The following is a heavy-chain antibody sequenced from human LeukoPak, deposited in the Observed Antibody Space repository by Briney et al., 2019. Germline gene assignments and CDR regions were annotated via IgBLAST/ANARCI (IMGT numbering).Heavy chain of an antibody. CDR1: GGTFSSYA. CDR2: IIPIFGTA. D-gene: IGHD3-3*01. Sequence: SVKVSCKASGGTFSSYAISWVRQAPGQGLEWMGGIIPIFGTANYAQKFQGRVTITTDESTSTAYMELSSPRSEDMAVYYCASTACRGYYDFWSGYYYWGQGTLVTVSS. V-gene: IGHV1-69*05. CDR3: ASTACRGYYDFWSGYYY. J-gene: IGHJ4*02.